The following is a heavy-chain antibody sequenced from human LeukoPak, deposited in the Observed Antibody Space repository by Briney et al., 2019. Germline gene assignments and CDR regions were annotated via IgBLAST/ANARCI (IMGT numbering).Heavy chain of an antibody. CDR3: ARGRYNWSPYYFDY. CDR2: ISGTGGST. V-gene: IGHV3-23*01. D-gene: IGHD1-20*01. CDR1: GFTFSNYA. Sequence: GGSLRLSCAASGFTFSNYAMSWVRQAPGKGLEWVSVISGTGGSTYYADSAKGRFTISRDNSKNTVYLQMNSLRAEDTAVYYCARGRYNWSPYYFDYWGQGTLVTVSS. J-gene: IGHJ4*02.